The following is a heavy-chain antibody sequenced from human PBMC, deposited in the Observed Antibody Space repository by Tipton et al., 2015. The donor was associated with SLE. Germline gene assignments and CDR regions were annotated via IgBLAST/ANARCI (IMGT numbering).Heavy chain of an antibody. CDR3: ARAVNWGLFDY. J-gene: IGHJ4*02. CDR1: GGSISSYY. D-gene: IGHD7-27*01. Sequence: LRLSCTVSGGSISSYYWSWIRQPPGKGLEWIGYIYYSGSTNYNPSLKSRVTISVDTSKNQFSLKLSSVTAADTAVYYCARAVNWGLFDYWSQGTLVTVSS. V-gene: IGHV4-59*01. CDR2: IYYSGST.